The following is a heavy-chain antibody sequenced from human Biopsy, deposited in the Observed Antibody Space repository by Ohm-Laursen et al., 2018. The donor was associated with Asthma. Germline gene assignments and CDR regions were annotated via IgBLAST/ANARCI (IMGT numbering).Heavy chain of an antibody. CDR2: INPNSGGT. D-gene: IGHD6-13*01. CDR1: GYTFIGCH. V-gene: IGHV1-2*06. Sequence: ESSVKVSCKASGYTFIGCHIHWMRQAPRQGLEWMGRINPNSGGTNYAQKFQGRVTMTRDTSISTAYMEVSRLRSDDTAVYYCARGQKSAGDRWFDPWGQGTLVTVSS. CDR3: ARGQKSAGDRWFDP. J-gene: IGHJ5*02.